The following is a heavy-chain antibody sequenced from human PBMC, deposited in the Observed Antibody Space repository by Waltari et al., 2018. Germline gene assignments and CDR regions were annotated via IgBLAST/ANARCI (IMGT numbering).Heavy chain of an antibody. CDR2: IYYSGST. CDR1: GGSISSSSYY. V-gene: IGHV4-39*01. D-gene: IGHD3-22*01. Sequence: QLQLQESGPGLVKPSETLSLTCTVSGGSISSSSYYWGWIRQPPGKGLEWIGSIYYSGSTYYNPSLKSRVTISVDTSKNQFSLKLSSVTAADTAVYYCASKSGVVGDGPLFYFDHWGQGTLVTVSS. J-gene: IGHJ4*02. CDR3: ASKSGVVGDGPLFYFDH.